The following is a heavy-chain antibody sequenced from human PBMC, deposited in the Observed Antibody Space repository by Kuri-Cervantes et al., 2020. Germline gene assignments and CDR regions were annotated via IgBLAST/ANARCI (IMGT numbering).Heavy chain of an antibody. D-gene: IGHD6-19*01. Sequence: GESLKISCAASGFTFSSYGMNWVRQAPGKGLEWVGRIKSKVDGGTTDYAAPVKGRFIISRNDSTNTLYLQMNSLKSEDTAVYFCTTDPAVAGTAFDYWGQGTLVTVSS. J-gene: IGHJ4*02. CDR1: GFTFSSYG. CDR2: IKSKVDGGTT. V-gene: IGHV3-15*01. CDR3: TTDPAVAGTAFDY.